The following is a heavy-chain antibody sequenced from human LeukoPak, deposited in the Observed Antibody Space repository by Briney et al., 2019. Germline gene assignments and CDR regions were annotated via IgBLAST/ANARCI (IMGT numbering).Heavy chain of an antibody. CDR1: GFSFSSYW. J-gene: IGHJ4*02. CDR3: ARDPRTVRI. CDR2: ISGNGGVI. Sequence: GGSLRLSCAASGFSFSSYWMTWVRQAPGKGLEWLSYISGNGGVIQYADSVKGRFTISRDNAKNLLYLQMDSLRVEDTAIYYCARDPRTVRIWGQGTLVTVSS. D-gene: IGHD1-1*01. V-gene: IGHV3-48*03.